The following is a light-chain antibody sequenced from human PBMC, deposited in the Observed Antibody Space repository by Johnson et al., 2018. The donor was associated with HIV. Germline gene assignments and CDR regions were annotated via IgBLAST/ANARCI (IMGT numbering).Light chain of an antibody. CDR1: RSNIGNNY. CDR2: DNN. CDR3: GTWDLSLNAYV. V-gene: IGLV1-51*01. J-gene: IGLJ1*01. Sequence: QSVLTQPPSVSAAPGQKVTISCSGSRSNIGNNYVSWYQQLPGTAPKLLIYDNNKRPPGFPDGSSGSKSGTSATLGITGLQTGDEADYFCGTWDLSLNAYVFGPGTKVTVL.